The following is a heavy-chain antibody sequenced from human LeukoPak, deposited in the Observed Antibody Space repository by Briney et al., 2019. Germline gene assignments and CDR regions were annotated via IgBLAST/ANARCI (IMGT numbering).Heavy chain of an antibody. V-gene: IGHV4-4*02. Sequence: SETLSLTCAVSGASISYNNWWSWVRQSPGKGLEWIGEIHHSGSTNYNPSLKSRVTISVEKSKHQFSLRLNSVTAADTAVYYCARIIPETAILFIFDYWGQGTLVTVSS. J-gene: IGHJ4*02. D-gene: IGHD2-21*02. CDR1: GASISYNNW. CDR2: IHHSGST. CDR3: ARIIPETAILFIFDY.